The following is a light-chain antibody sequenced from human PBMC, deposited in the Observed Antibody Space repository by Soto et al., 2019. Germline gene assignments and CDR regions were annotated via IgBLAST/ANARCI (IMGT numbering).Light chain of an antibody. CDR2: AAS. V-gene: IGKV1-39*01. CDR1: QSINKY. CDR3: QQSYITPPYT. J-gene: IGKJ2*01. Sequence: DIQMTQSPSSLSAFVGDRVTITCRASQSINKYLNWYQQKPGKAPKLLIYAASSLQSGVPSRFSGRGSGTDFSLTSSSLQPEDLATYFCQQSYITPPYTFGQGTKLEIK.